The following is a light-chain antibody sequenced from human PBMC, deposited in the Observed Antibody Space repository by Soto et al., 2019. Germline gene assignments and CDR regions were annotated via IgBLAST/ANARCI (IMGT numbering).Light chain of an antibody. CDR3: QSYDSSLSDVV. Sequence: QPVLTQPPSASSTPGQTVTISCSGSTSNIGTFYVYWYQHLPGTAPKLLIYGNTNRPSGVPDRFSGSKSGTSASLAIPGLQAEDEADYYCQSYDSSLSDVVFGGGTKLTVL. V-gene: IGLV1-40*01. J-gene: IGLJ2*01. CDR1: TSNIGTFY. CDR2: GNT.